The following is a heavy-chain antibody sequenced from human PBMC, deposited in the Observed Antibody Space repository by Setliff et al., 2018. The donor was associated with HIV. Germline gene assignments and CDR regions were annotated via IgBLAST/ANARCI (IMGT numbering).Heavy chain of an antibody. V-gene: IGHV3-NL1*01. J-gene: IGHJ4*02. CDR1: GFTFSSYA. CDR3: ARARTVDFWSESLGH. Sequence: GGSLRLSCAASGFTFSSYAMSWARQAPGKGLEWVSVIDQSGRTTFYGDSVRGRFTIPRDNTKNALYMKFYNPRPEATAIYYCARARTVDFWSESLGHWGQGTLVTVSS. CDR2: IDQSGRTT. D-gene: IGHD3-3*01.